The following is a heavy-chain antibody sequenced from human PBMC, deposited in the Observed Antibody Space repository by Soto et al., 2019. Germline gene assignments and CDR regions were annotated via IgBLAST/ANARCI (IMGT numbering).Heavy chain of an antibody. CDR2: IYYSGST. Sequence: TLSLTFTVSGGSISSGCFYWSWIRQHPGKGLEWIGYIYYSGSTYYNPSLKSRVTISVDTSKNQFSLKLSSVTAADTAVYYCARGRYCSSTSCEYGDDAFDIWGQGTMVTVSS. CDR1: GGSISSGCFY. V-gene: IGHV4-31*03. J-gene: IGHJ3*02. CDR3: ARGRYCSSTSCEYGDDAFDI. D-gene: IGHD2-2*01.